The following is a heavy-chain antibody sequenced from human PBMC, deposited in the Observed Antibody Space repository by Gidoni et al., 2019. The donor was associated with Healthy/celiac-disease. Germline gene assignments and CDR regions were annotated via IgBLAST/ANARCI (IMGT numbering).Heavy chain of an antibody. J-gene: IGHJ4*02. Sequence: EVQLVESGGGLVKPGGSLRLSCAASGFTFSNAWMGWVRQAPGKVLEWVGRIKSKTDGGTTDYAAPVKGRFTISRDDSKNTLYLQMNSLKTEDTAVYYCTTATMVRGADFDYWGQGTLVTVSS. D-gene: IGHD3-10*01. CDR1: GFTFSNAW. CDR2: IKSKTDGGTT. CDR3: TTATMVRGADFDY. V-gene: IGHV3-15*01.